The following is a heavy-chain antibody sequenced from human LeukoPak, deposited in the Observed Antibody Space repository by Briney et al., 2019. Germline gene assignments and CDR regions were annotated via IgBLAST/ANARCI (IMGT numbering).Heavy chain of an antibody. CDR1: GGSISSYY. Sequence: SETLSLTCTVSGGSISSYYWSWIRQPPGKGLEWIGYIYYSGSTNYNPSLKSRVTISVDTSKNQFSLKLSSVTAADTAAYYCATVYNETDAFDIWGQGTMVTVSS. CDR2: IYYSGST. V-gene: IGHV4-59*01. CDR3: ATVYNETDAFDI. J-gene: IGHJ3*02. D-gene: IGHD5-24*01.